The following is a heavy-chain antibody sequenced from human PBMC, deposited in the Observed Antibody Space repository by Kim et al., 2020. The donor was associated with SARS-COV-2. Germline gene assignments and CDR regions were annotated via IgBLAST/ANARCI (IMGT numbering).Heavy chain of an antibody. D-gene: IGHD3-10*01. CDR1: GFTFSDYY. CDR3: AGERSSLWGLLWFGIDP. J-gene: IGHJ5*02. V-gene: IGHV3-11*04. CDR2: ISSSGSTI. Sequence: GGSLRLSCAASGFTFSDYYMSWIRQAPGKGLEWVSYISSSGSTIYYADSVKGRFTISRDNAKNSLYLQMNSLRAEDTAVYYCAGERSSLWGLLWFGIDPWGQGTLVTVSS.